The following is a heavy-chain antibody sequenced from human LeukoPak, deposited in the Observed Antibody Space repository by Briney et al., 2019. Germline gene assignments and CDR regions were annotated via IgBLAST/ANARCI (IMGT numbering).Heavy chain of an antibody. Sequence: GGSLRLSCAASGFTFSDYTMSWVRQAPGKGLEWVSAICGSGGTTYYADFVKGRFTISRDNSKSTLYLQMYTLRAQNTALYYSARYCTGSSGSGGGNYYGMDFWGQGTTVTVSS. V-gene: IGHV3-23*01. CDR2: ICGSGGTT. CDR1: GFTFSDYT. CDR3: ARYCTGSSGSGGGNYYGMDF. D-gene: IGHD2-8*02. J-gene: IGHJ6*02.